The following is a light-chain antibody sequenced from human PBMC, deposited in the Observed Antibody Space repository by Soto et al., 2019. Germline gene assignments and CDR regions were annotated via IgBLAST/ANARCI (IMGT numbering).Light chain of an antibody. J-gene: IGKJ3*01. CDR3: QQYGSSPST. Sequence: EIVVTQSPGTLSLSPGERATLSCRASQSASSSYLAWFQQKPGQAPRLLIYGASNRATGIPDRFSGSGSGTDVTLTISRLQPEDFALYYCQQYGSSPSTFGPGTRVDI. CDR1: QSASSSY. V-gene: IGKV3-20*01. CDR2: GAS.